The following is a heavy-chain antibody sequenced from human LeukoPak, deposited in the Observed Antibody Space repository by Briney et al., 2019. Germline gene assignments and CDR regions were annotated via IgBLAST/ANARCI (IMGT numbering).Heavy chain of an antibody. J-gene: IGHJ4*02. V-gene: IGHV5-51*01. CDR1: GYSFTSHW. CDR2: IHPGDSET. CDR3: VRRGRDGYNYDY. Sequence: GESLKISCKGSGYSFTSHWIGWVRQMPGKGLEWMRVIHPGDSETKYSPSFQGHVTISVDKSISTAYLQWSSLKASDTAMFYCVRRGRDGYNYDYWGQGTLVTVSS. D-gene: IGHD5-24*01.